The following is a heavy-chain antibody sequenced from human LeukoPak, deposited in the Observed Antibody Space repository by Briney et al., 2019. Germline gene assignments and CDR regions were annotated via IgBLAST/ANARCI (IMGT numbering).Heavy chain of an antibody. CDR1: GFTFSTYA. D-gene: IGHD3-10*01. CDR2: ISGSGATI. V-gene: IGHV3-23*01. J-gene: IGHJ4*02. Sequence: GGSLRLSCAASGFTFSTYAMSWVRQAPGKGLEWVSAISGSGATIYYADSVKGRFTISRDNSKKTLYLQMNSQRVEDTAVYYCARAKVYGSGSYYNDFDYWGQGTLVTVSS. CDR3: ARAKVYGSGSYYNDFDY.